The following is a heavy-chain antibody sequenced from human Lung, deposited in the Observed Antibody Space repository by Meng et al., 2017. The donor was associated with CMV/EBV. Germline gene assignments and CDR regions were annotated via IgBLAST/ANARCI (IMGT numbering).Heavy chain of an antibody. CDR1: GFIFSSYG. CDR2: IWYDGSNE. J-gene: IGHJ6*02. D-gene: IGHD6-13*01. V-gene: IGHV3-33*06. Sequence: GGSXRLXXEASGFIFSSYGMHWVRQAPGKGLEWVAVIWYDGSNENYGESVKGRLTITGDYSKNMLYLQMNSLRAEDTAVYYFAKDYSRSTWYGPDDYSGMDVWXQGTTVTVSS. CDR3: AKDYSRSTWYGPDDYSGMDV.